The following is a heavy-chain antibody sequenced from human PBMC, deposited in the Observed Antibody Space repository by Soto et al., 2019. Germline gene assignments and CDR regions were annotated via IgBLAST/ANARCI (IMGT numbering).Heavy chain of an antibody. V-gene: IGHV1-2*02. J-gene: IGHJ4*02. CDR3: ARGARRRDSSGYLNY. Sequence: ASVKVSCKASGYTFTGYYMHWVRQAPGRGLEWMGWINPNSGGTNYAQKFQGRVTMTRDTSISTAYMELSRLRSDGTAVYYCARGARRRDSSGYLNYWGQGTLVTVSS. D-gene: IGHD3-22*01. CDR2: INPNSGGT. CDR1: GYTFTGYY.